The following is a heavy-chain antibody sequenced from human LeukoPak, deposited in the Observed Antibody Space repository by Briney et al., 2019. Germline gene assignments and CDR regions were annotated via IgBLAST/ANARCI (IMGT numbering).Heavy chain of an antibody. Sequence: GASVKVSCKTSGYTFSRYGVSWVRQAPGQGLEWMGWISGYSGNTNYAQKVQGRVTITTDTSTTTAYMELKSLRSDDTAVYYCARVGCSGGDCFSSADHWGQGTLVTVSS. CDR3: ARVGCSGGDCFSSADH. CDR2: ISGYSGNT. V-gene: IGHV1-18*04. CDR1: GYTFSRYG. D-gene: IGHD2-21*02. J-gene: IGHJ5*02.